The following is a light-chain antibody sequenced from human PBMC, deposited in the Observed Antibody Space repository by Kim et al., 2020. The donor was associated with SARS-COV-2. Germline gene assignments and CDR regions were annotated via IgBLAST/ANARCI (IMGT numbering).Light chain of an antibody. J-gene: IGKJ2*01. CDR2: GAS. Sequence: LSPGERATLSCRASQSVRSNYLGWYQQKPGQAPRLLIYGASSRATDIPDRFSGSGSGTDFTLTISRLEPEDFAVYYCQQYGSTPYTFGQGTKLEI. CDR3: QQYGSTPYT. V-gene: IGKV3-20*01. CDR1: QSVRSNY.